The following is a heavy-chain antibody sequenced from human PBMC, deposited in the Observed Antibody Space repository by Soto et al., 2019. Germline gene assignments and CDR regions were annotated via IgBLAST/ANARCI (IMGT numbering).Heavy chain of an antibody. J-gene: IGHJ5*02. D-gene: IGHD2-21*01. CDR2: ISPKGTYR. CDR3: SRGGGGGLFDL. V-gene: IGHV3-11*06. CDR1: GFTFSDYY. Sequence: QAHLVESGGGLVKPGGSLRLSCATSGFTFSDYYMSWIRQAPGKGLEFVSYISPKGTYRTYADSVKGRFTISRDNAKNSLYLQVNSLRAEDTAVYYCSRGGGGGLFDLWGQGTFVTVSS.